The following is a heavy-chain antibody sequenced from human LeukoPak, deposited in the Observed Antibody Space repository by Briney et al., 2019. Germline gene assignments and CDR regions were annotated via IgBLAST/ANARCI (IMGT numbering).Heavy chain of an antibody. J-gene: IGHJ4*02. CDR1: GGSVTSSSYY. CDR3: ARGPPIYNILTGYLNYYFDY. D-gene: IGHD3-9*01. V-gene: IGHV4-39*01. CDR2: IYYSGGT. Sequence: SETLSLTCSVSGGSVTSSSYYWGWIRQPPGKGLEWIGSIYYSGGTYYSPSLKSRVTISVDTSKNQFSLKLSSVTAADTAVYYCARGPPIYNILTGYLNYYFDYWGQGTLVTASS.